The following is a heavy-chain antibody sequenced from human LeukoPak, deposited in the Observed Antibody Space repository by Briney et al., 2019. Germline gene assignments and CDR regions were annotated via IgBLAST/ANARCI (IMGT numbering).Heavy chain of an antibody. Sequence: PSETPSLTCTVSGGSISSYYWSWIRQPPGKGLEWIGYIYYSGSTNYNPSLKSRVTISVDTSKNQFSLKLSSVTAADTAVYYCARDFRVTSTYYYGMDVWGQGTTVTVSS. CDR2: IYYSGST. CDR3: ARDFRVTSTYYYGMDV. V-gene: IGHV4-59*01. CDR1: GGSISSYY. D-gene: IGHD2/OR15-2a*01. J-gene: IGHJ6*02.